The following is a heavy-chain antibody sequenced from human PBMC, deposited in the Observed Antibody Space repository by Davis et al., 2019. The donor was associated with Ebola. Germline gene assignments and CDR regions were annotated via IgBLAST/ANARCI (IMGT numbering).Heavy chain of an antibody. CDR3: ARGYGPKCRGGTCVNDS. V-gene: IGHV1-8*02. Sequence: AASVKVSCKASGYTFTSYYMHWVRQAPGQGLEWMGWMNPYSGNTGYVEKFKGRVTMTRNPSISTAYMELSRLRIDDTAVYYCARGYGPKCRGGTCVNDSWGQGTLVIVSS. J-gene: IGHJ4*02. CDR2: MNPYSGNT. D-gene: IGHD3-10*01. CDR1: GYTFTSYY.